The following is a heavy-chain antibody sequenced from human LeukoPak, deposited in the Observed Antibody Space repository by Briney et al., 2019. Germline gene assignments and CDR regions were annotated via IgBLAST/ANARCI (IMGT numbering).Heavy chain of an antibody. CDR2: ISSSSGYI. Sequence: TGGSLRLSCRASGFTLSSYSMNWVRQAPGKGLEWVSSISSSSGYISYGDSVKGRFTISRDNARNSLYLQMNSLRAEDTAVYYCGRDLWHIAAAGSGGAFDIWGQGTMVTVSS. V-gene: IGHV3-21*01. CDR1: GFTLSSYS. D-gene: IGHD6-13*01. CDR3: GRDLWHIAAAGSGGAFDI. J-gene: IGHJ3*02.